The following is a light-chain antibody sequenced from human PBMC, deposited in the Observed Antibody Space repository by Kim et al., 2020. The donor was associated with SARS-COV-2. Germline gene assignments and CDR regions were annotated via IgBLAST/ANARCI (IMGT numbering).Light chain of an antibody. V-gene: IGKV1-5*03. J-gene: IGKJ1*01. CDR2: QAS. Sequence: DIQMTQSPSTLSAFVGDRVTITCRASQSVDGWLAWYQQQPGKAPRLLIYQASKLASGVPSRFSGSGSGTDFTLTVHNLQPDDSAVYYCKQHETYWTFGPGTKVDIK. CDR1: QSVDGW. CDR3: KQHETYWT.